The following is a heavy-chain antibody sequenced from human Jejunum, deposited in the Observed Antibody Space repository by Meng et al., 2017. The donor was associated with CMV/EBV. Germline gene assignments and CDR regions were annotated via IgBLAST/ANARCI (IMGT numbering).Heavy chain of an antibody. CDR1: GASVTRYY. CDR2: LYYSETA. J-gene: IGHJ5*02. V-gene: IGHV4-59*02. Sequence: SGASVTRYYGSSIRQPPGKGLEWIGYLYYSETAYYSHSLRGRVIISADTAKNHFSLSLTSVTAADTAVYFCATTVHPVAYLNYFDPWGQGTLVTVSS. D-gene: IGHD4-17*01. CDR3: ATTVHPVAYLNYFDP.